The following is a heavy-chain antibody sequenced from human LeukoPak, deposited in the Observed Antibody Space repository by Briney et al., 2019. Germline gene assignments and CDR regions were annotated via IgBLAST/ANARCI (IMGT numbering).Heavy chain of an antibody. D-gene: IGHD3-22*01. V-gene: IGHV1-18*01. J-gene: IGHJ3*02. CDR1: GYMFTSHG. CDR3: ARDKGYYYDSSGYSAFDI. Sequence: ASVKVSCKSSGYMFTSHGIHWLRQAPGQGLEWMGWISAQNGNTNYVQQFLGRVTMTRDTSASTAYMELRSLKSDDTAVYYCARDKGYYYDSSGYSAFDIWGQGTMVTVSS. CDR2: ISAQNGNT.